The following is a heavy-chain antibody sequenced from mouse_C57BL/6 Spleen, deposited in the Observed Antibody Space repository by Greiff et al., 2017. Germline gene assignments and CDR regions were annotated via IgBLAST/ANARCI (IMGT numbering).Heavy chain of an antibody. CDR2: IDPETGGT. Sequence: VQLQQSGAELVRPGASVTLSCKASGYTFTDYEMHWVKQTPVHGLEWIGAIDPETGGTAYNQKFKGKAILTAYKSSSTAYMELRSLTAEDSAVYYCTGSSLTYWGQGTLVTVSA. CDR1: GYTFTDYE. V-gene: IGHV1-15*01. CDR3: TGSSLTY. J-gene: IGHJ3*01.